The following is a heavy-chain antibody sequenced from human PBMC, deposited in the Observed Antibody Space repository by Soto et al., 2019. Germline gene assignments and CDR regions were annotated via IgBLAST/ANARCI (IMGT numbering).Heavy chain of an antibody. CDR3: ARSQFDYVWGTSGYFDS. CDR1: GYTFTTHW. V-gene: IGHV5-51*01. CDR2: IYPGDSDT. D-gene: IGHD3-16*01. Sequence: EVQLVQSGPEVKKPGESLKISCKGSGYTFTTHWVGWVRQMPGKGLEWMGIIYPGDSDTRYSPSFKGQVTISADESITTAYLQWSSLKASDTAIYYSARSQFDYVWGTSGYFDSWGQGTLVTVSS. J-gene: IGHJ4*02.